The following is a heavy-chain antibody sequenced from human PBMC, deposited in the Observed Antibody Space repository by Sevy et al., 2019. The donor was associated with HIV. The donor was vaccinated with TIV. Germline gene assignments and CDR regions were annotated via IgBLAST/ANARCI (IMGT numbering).Heavy chain of an antibody. Sequence: SETLSLTCTVSGDSISGYYWSWIRQPPGKGLEGIGYIYYSGITNYNPSLKSRVTISADTSKNQISLNLSSVTAADTAVYDCANGISARLDYWGQGTLVTVSS. CDR3: ANGISARLDY. V-gene: IGHV4-59*01. CDR1: GDSISGYY. CDR2: IYYSGIT. J-gene: IGHJ4*02. D-gene: IGHD6-6*01.